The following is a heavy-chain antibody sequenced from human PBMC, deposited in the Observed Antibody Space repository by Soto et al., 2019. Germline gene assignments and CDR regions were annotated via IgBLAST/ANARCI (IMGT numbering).Heavy chain of an antibody. CDR3: ARDLHAGGPSYLAP. Sequence: QVQLQESGPGLVKPSQTLSLTCTVSGGSISSGGYYWNWIRQHPGKGLEWIGYIYYSGSTFYNPSLKSRITISVDPSKTQFSLKMSSVTAADTAVYYWARDLHAGGPSYLAPWGQGTLVTVSS. CDR1: GGSISSGGYY. J-gene: IGHJ5*02. D-gene: IGHD2-15*01. V-gene: IGHV4-31*03. CDR2: IYYSGST.